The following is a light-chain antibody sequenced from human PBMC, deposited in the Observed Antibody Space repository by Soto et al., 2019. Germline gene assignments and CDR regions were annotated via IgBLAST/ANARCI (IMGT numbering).Light chain of an antibody. CDR3: CSYAGSSTVV. V-gene: IGLV2-23*02. Sequence: QSALTQPASVSGSPGQSITISCTGTSSDVGSYNLVSWYHQHPGKAPKLMIYEVTKRPSGVSNRFSGSKSGNTASLTISGRQAEDEAYYYCCSYAGSSTVVFGGGTKVTVL. J-gene: IGLJ2*01. CDR1: SSDVGSYNL. CDR2: EVT.